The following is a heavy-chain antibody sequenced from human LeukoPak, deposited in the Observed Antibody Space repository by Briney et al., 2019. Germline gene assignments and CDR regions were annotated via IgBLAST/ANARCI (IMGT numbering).Heavy chain of an antibody. J-gene: IGHJ6*02. V-gene: IGHV4-39*07. CDR2: IYYSGST. Sequence: SETLSLTCTVSGGSISSSSYYWGWIRQPPGKGLEWIGSIYYSGSTYYNPSLKSRVTISVDTSKNQFSLKLSSVTAADTAVYYCARDQHCSGGSCYLLGYGMDVWGQGTTVTVSS. CDR3: ARDQHCSGGSCYLLGYGMDV. CDR1: GGSISSSSYY. D-gene: IGHD2-15*01.